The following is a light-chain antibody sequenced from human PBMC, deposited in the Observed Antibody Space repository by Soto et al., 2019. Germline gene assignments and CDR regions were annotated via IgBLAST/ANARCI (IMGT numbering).Light chain of an antibody. CDR3: SSYTRSNTRV. J-gene: IGLJ2*01. Sequence: QSALTQPASVSGSPGQSITISCTGTSSDVGGYNYVSWYQQHPGKAPKLMIYEVSDRPSGVSNRFSGSKSGNTASLTISGLQAEDEADYYCSSYTRSNTRVFGGGTNLTVL. CDR1: SSDVGGYNY. CDR2: EVS. V-gene: IGLV2-14*01.